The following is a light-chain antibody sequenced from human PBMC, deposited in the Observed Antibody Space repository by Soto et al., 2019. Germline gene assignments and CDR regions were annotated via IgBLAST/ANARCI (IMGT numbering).Light chain of an antibody. CDR1: XXFXYSSNRKSY. Sequence: IMMAHSPYSLAVSLFYSSTINCXXSXXFXYSSNRKSYLAWYQQKPGQAPKLLIHSASTRESGVPDRFSGSGSGTDFTLTISSLQAEDVAVYYCQQYYSSPRTFGQGTKVDIK. J-gene: IGKJ1*01. CDR3: QQYYSSPRT. V-gene: IGKV4-1*01. CDR2: SAS.